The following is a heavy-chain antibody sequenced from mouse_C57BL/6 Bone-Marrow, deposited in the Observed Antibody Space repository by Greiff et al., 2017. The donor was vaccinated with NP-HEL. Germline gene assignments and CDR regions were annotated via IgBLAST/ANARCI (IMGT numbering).Heavy chain of an antibody. Sequence: EVQVVESGGGLVQPGGSLKLSCAASGFTFSDYYMYWVRQTPEKRLEWVAYISNGGGSTYYPDTVKGRFTISRDNAKNTLYLQMSRLKSEDTAMYYCASLNYGDAMDYWGQGTSVTVSS. CDR2: ISNGGGST. V-gene: IGHV5-12*01. J-gene: IGHJ4*01. CDR1: GFTFSDYY. CDR3: ASLNYGDAMDY. D-gene: IGHD1-1*01.